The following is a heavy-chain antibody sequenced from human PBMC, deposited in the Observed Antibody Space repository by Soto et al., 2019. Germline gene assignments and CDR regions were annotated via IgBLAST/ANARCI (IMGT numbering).Heavy chain of an antibody. V-gene: IGHV1-69*12. CDR1: GGTFSSYA. CDR3: ARVVTVVKSFHYWYFDL. CDR2: IIPIFGTT. Sequence: QVQLVQSGAEVKKPGSSVKVSCKASGGTFSSYAISWVRQAPGQGLEWMGGIIPIFGTTNYAQKFQGRVTSTADESKITAYVELSSQRSEDMAVYYCARVVTVVKSFHYWYFDLWGRGTLVTVSS. J-gene: IGHJ2*01. D-gene: IGHD2-15*01.